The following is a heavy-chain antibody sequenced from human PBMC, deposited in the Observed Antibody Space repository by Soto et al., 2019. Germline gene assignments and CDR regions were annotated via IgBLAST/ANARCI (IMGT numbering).Heavy chain of an antibody. V-gene: IGHV3-23*01. D-gene: IGHD3-3*01. CDR2: ITGSGGST. CDR3: AKVQSFTIFGVAKTYNWFDP. Sequence: SCAASGFTFSIYAMSWVRQAPGKGLEWVSDITGSGGSTYYADSVKGRFTISRDNSKNTVYLQMNSLRAEDTAVYYCAKVQSFTIFGVAKTYNWFDPWGQGTLVTVSS. CDR1: GFTFSIYA. J-gene: IGHJ5*02.